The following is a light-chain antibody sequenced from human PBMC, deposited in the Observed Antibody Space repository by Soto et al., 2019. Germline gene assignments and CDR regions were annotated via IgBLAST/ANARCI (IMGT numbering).Light chain of an antibody. CDR1: SSDVGSYNL. Sequence: QSALTQPASVSGSPGQSITISCTGTSSDVGSYNLVSWYQQHPGKAPKLMMYEVDKLPSGVSNRFSGSKSGNTASLTISGLQAEDEADYYCCSDASRITYVVFGGGTKLTVL. CDR2: EVD. V-gene: IGLV2-23*02. CDR3: CSDASRITYVV. J-gene: IGLJ2*01.